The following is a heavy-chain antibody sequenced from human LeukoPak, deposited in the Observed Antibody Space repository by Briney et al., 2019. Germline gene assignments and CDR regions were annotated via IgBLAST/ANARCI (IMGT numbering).Heavy chain of an antibody. J-gene: IGHJ5*02. Sequence: PSETLSLTCTVSGDSIGSHYWSWIRQPPGKGLEWIGYIFYVGSTNYNPSLKSRVTISVDTSKNQFSLKLNSVTAADTAVYYCARDGRIRFPVTNWIDPWGQGTLVTVST. D-gene: IGHD3-3*01. CDR1: GDSIGSHY. CDR2: IFYVGST. CDR3: ARDGRIRFPVTNWIDP. V-gene: IGHV4-59*11.